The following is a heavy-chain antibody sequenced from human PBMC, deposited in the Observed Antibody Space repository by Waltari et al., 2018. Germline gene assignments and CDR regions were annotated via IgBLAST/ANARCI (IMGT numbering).Heavy chain of an antibody. CDR2: FYKSGTT. V-gene: IGHV4-39*07. CDR3: VRGYPDIVATINYY. Sequence: QLQLQESGPGLVKPSETLSLTSTVSRSSIRNTNYYWGWVRQPPGKGLEWVGSFYKSGTTDDTPAIKSRVTSSVDTSNNQLSLKLNSVTAAATAVYYCVRGYPDIVATINYYWCQGTLVIVSS. CDR1: RSSIRNTNYY. D-gene: IGHD5-12*01. J-gene: IGHJ4*02.